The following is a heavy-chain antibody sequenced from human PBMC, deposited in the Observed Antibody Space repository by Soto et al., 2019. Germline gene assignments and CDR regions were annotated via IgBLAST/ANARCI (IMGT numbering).Heavy chain of an antibody. CDR3: ARGRFGSPLDY. D-gene: IGHD3-10*01. J-gene: IGHJ4*02. CDR2: IWYDGSNK. CDR1: GFTFSSYG. V-gene: IGHV3-33*01. Sequence: QGQLVESGGGVVQPGRSLRLSCAASGFTFSSYGMHWVRQAPGKGLEWVAVIWYDGSNKYYADSVKGRFTISRDNSKNTLYLQMNSLRAEDTAVYYCARGRFGSPLDYWGQGTLVTVSS.